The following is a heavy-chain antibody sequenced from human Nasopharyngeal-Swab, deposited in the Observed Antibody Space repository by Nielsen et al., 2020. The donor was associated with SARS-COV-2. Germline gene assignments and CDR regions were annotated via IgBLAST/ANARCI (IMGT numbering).Heavy chain of an antibody. J-gene: IGHJ6*02. CDR1: GYTFTGYY. Sequence: ASVKVSCKASGYTFTGYYMHWVRQAPGQGLEWMGRINPNSGGTNYAKKFQGRVTMTRDTSISTAYMELSRLRSDDTAVYYCARDPDYGEKKGNGMDVWGQGTTVTVSS. V-gene: IGHV1-2*06. D-gene: IGHD4-17*01. CDR2: INPNSGGT. CDR3: ARDPDYGEKKGNGMDV.